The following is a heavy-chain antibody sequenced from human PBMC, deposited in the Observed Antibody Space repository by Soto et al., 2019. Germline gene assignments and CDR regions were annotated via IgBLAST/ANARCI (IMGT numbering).Heavy chain of an antibody. CDR3: ARHPSDFWFDP. D-gene: IGHD2-21*02. J-gene: IGHJ5*02. CDR2: IYYSGST. Sequence: QLQLQESGPGLVKPSETLSLTCIVPGGSISSSSYFWGWIRQPPGKGLEWIGSIYYSGSTYYNPSLKSRVTVSVDTSKNQFSLKLSSVTAADTAVYYCARHPSDFWFDPWGQGTLVTVSS. V-gene: IGHV4-39*01. CDR1: GGSISSSSYF.